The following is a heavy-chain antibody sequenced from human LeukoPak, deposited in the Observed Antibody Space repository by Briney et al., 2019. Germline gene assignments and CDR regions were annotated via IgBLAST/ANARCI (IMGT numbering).Heavy chain of an antibody. D-gene: IGHD6-13*01. Sequence: PSETLSLTCAVYGGSFSGYYWSWIRQPPGKGLEWIGEINHSGSTNYNPSLKSRVTISVDTSKNQFSLKLSSVTAADTAVYYCASGIAAAGPLRKVIDYWGQGTLVTVSS. CDR3: ASGIAAAGPLRKVIDY. V-gene: IGHV4-34*01. CDR2: INHSGST. J-gene: IGHJ4*02. CDR1: GGSFSGYY.